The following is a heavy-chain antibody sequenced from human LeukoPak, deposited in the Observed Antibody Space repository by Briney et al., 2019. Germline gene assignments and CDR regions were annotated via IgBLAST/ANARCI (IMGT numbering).Heavy chain of an antibody. CDR1: GFTFNSYA. CDR3: AKDGSSSWYYFDY. Sequence: GGSLRLSCAASGFTFNSYAMSWVRQAPEKGLEWVATISGSGGGTYYADSVKGRFTISRDDSKNTLYLQMNSLRAEDTAVYYCAKDGSSSWYYFDYWGQGTLVTVSS. CDR2: ISGSGGGT. J-gene: IGHJ4*02. V-gene: IGHV3-23*01. D-gene: IGHD6-13*01.